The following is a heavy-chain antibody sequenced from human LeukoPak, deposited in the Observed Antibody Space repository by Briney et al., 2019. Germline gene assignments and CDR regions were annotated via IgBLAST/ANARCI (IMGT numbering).Heavy chain of an antibody. CDR1: RFTFSSYG. D-gene: IGHD2-15*01. V-gene: IGHV3-21*01. CDR3: ARERGYCSGGSCYYSDFDY. CDR2: ISSSSSYI. J-gene: IGHJ4*02. Sequence: GGSLRLSCAASRFTFSSYGMRWLRPAQGQGLEWVSSISSSSSYIYYADSVKGRFTISRDNAKNSLYLQMNSLRAEDTAVYYCARERGYCSGGSCYYSDFDYWGQGTLVTVSS.